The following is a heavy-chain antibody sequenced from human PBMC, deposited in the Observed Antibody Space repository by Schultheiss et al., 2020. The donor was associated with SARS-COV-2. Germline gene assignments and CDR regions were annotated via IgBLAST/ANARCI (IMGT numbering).Heavy chain of an antibody. CDR2: ISGSGGST. Sequence: GESLKISCAASGFTFSSYAMSWVRQAPGKGLEWVSAISGSGGSTYYADSVKGRFTISRDNSKNTLYLQMNSLRAEDTAVYYCARWNDYDSSDYWGQGTLVTVSS. CDR1: GFTFSSYA. V-gene: IGHV3-23*01. CDR3: ARWNDYDSSDY. D-gene: IGHD3-22*01. J-gene: IGHJ4*02.